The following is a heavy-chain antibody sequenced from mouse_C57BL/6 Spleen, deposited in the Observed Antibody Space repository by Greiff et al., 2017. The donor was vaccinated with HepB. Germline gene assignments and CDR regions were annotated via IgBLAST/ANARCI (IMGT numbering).Heavy chain of an antibody. Sequence: VQLQQSGAELVMPGASVKLSCKASGYTFTSYWMHWVKQRPGQGLEWIGEIDPSDSYTNYNQKFKGKSTLTVDKSSSTAYMQLSSLTSEDSAVYYCARSLVLRRYFDYWGQGTTLTVSS. CDR3: ARSLVLRRYFDY. CDR1: GYTFTSYW. CDR2: IDPSDSYT. J-gene: IGHJ2*01. V-gene: IGHV1-69*01. D-gene: IGHD1-1*01.